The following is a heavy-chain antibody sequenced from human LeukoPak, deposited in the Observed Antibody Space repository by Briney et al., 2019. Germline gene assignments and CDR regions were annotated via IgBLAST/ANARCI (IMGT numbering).Heavy chain of an antibody. CDR1: GYTFTGYY. Sequence: RWASVKVSCKASGYTFTGYYMHWVRQAPGQGLEWMGRINPNSGGTNYAQKFQGRVTMTRDTSTSTVYMELSSLRSEDTAVYYCARESLSQIVVVITFPYYYYYGMDVWGQGTTVTVSS. CDR3: ARESLSQIVVVITFPYYYYYGMDV. J-gene: IGHJ6*02. D-gene: IGHD3-22*01. V-gene: IGHV1-2*06. CDR2: INPNSGGT.